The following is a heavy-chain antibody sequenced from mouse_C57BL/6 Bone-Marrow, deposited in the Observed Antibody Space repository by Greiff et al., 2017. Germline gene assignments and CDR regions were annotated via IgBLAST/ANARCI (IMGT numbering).Heavy chain of an antibody. V-gene: IGHV1-18*01. CDR3: ARSLIYYDRGYAMDY. D-gene: IGHD2-4*01. CDR1: GYTFTDYN. CDR2: INPNNGGT. Sequence: VQLQQSGPELVKPGASVKIPCKASGYTFTDYNMDWVKQSHGKSLEWIGDINPNNGGTIYNQKFKGKATLTVDKSSSTAYMELRSLTSEDTAVYYCARSLIYYDRGYAMDYWGQGTSVTVSS. J-gene: IGHJ4*01.